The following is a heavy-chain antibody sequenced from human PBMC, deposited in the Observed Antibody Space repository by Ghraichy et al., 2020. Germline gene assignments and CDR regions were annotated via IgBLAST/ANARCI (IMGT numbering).Heavy chain of an antibody. CDR3: AKEMTYGDAFFDY. V-gene: IGHV3-23*01. J-gene: IGHJ4*02. D-gene: IGHD4-17*01. CDR1: EFTFSSYA. Sequence: GGSLRLSCATSEFTFSSYAMSWVRQAPGKGLEWVSAISGSGGTTYYADSVKGRFTISRDNSKNTLYLQMNSLRAEDTAVYHCAKEMTYGDAFFDYWGQGSLVTVSS. CDR2: ISGSGGTT.